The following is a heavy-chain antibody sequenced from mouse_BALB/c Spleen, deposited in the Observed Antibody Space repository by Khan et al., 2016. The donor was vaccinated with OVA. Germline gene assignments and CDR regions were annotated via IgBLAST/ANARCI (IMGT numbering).Heavy chain of an antibody. CDR3: ARQPYYPYYALDY. V-gene: IGHV2-6-1*01. J-gene: IGHJ4*01. Sequence: VKVVESGPGLVAPSQSLSITCTISGFSLTSYGIHWVRQPPGKGLEWLVVIWSAGSTTYNSTLKSRLSITKDNSKSQVFFTMNSLQTDDTAMYYCARQPYYPYYALDYWGQGTSVTVSS. CDR1: GFSLTSYG. D-gene: IGHD2-10*01. CDR2: IWSAGST.